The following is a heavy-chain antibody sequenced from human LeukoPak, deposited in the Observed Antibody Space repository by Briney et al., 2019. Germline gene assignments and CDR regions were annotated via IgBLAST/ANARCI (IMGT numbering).Heavy chain of an antibody. V-gene: IGHV4-59*01. D-gene: IGHD5-18*01. CDR1: GGSISTYY. CDR2: SYYSGST. J-gene: IGHJ4*02. CDR3: ARAGGGYSFDY. Sequence: SETLSLTCTVSGGSISTYYWSWIRQPPGKGLEWIGYSYYSGSTTHNPSLQNRVTISVDTSRNQFSLKLTSVTAADTAVYYCARAGGGYSFDYWGQGTLVTVSS.